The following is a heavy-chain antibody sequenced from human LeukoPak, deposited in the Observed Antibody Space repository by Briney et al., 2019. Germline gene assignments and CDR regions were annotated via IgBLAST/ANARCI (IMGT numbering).Heavy chain of an antibody. CDR2: IYYSGST. V-gene: IGHV4-59*12. CDR3: ARLWFGELLSATYPIDY. Sequence: SETLSLTCTVSGGSISSYYWSWIRQPPGKGLGWIGYIYYSGSTNYNPSLKSRVTISVDTSKNQFSLKLSSVTAADTAVYYCARLWFGELLSATYPIDYWGQGTLVTVSS. CDR1: GGSISSYY. J-gene: IGHJ4*02. D-gene: IGHD3-10*01.